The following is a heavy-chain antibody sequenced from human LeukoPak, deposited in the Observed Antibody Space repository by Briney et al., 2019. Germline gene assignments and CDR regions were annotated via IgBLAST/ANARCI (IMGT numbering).Heavy chain of an antibody. CDR3: ARSGRQLVHWFDP. Sequence: SETLSLTCTVSGGSISSGGYYWSWIRQHPGKGLEWIGYIYYSGSTYYNPSLKSRVTISVDTSKNQFSLKLSSVTAADTAVYYCARSGRQLVHWFDPWGQGTLVTVSS. J-gene: IGHJ5*02. V-gene: IGHV4-31*03. CDR2: IYYSGST. D-gene: IGHD6-13*01. CDR1: GGSISSGGYY.